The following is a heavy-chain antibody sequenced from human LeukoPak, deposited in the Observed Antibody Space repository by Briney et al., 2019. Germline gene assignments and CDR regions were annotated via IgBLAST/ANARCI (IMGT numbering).Heavy chain of an antibody. J-gene: IGHJ6*03. Sequence: SETLSLTCTVSGGSISSSSYYWGWIRQPPGKGLEWIGSVYYSGSTYYNPSLKSRVTISVDTSKNQFSLKLSSATAADTAVYYCARGSSREWLLTFYYYMDVWGKGTTVTVSS. CDR2: VYYSGST. V-gene: IGHV4-39*07. CDR1: GGSISSSSYY. CDR3: ARGSSREWLLTFYYYMDV. D-gene: IGHD3-3*01.